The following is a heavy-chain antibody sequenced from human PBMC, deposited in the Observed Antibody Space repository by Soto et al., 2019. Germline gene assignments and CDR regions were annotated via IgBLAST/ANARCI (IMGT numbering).Heavy chain of an antibody. V-gene: IGHV4-59*01. J-gene: IGHJ6*02. Sequence: SETLSLTCTVSGGSISSYYGSWIRQPPGKGLEWIGYIYYSGSTNYNPSLKSRVTISVDTSKNQFSLKLNSVTAADTAVYYCARDGGRYYGMDVWGRGTTVTVSS. CDR2: IYYSGST. D-gene: IGHD3-3*01. CDR1: GGSISSYY. CDR3: ARDGGRYYGMDV.